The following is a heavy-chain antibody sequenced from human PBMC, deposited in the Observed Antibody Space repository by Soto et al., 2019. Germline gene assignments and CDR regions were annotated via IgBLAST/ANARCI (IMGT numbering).Heavy chain of an antibody. D-gene: IGHD6-13*01. V-gene: IGHV3-33*01. CDR1: GFTFSSYG. Sequence: QVQLVESGGGVVQPGRSLRLSCAASGFTFSSYGMHWVRQAPGKGLEWVAVIWYDGSNKYYADSVKGRFTISRDNSKNTLYLQMNSLRAEDTAVYYCARDRYSSSWYSYYYGMDVWGQGTTVTVSS. CDR2: IWYDGSNK. J-gene: IGHJ6*02. CDR3: ARDRYSSSWYSYYYGMDV.